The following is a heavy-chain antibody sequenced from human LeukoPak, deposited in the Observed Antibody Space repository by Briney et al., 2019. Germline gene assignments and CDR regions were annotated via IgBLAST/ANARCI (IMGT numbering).Heavy chain of an antibody. D-gene: IGHD3-3*01. CDR2: ISGSGGST. Sequence: PGGSLRLSCAASGFTFSSYAMSWVRQAPGKGLEWVSAISGSGGSTYYADSVKGRFTISRDNSKNTLYLQMNSLRAEDTAVYYCAKEVSSYYDFWSGQADAFDIWGQGTMVTVSS. V-gene: IGHV3-23*01. J-gene: IGHJ3*02. CDR3: AKEVSSYYDFWSGQADAFDI. CDR1: GFTFSSYA.